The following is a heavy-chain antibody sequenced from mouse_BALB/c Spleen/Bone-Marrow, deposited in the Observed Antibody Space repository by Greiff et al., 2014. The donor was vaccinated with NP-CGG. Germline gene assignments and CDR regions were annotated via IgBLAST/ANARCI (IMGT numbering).Heavy chain of an antibody. CDR1: GYSFTSYW. V-gene: IGHV1S81*02. J-gene: IGHJ4*01. Sequence: VQLQQSRAELVKPGASVKLSCKASGYSFTSYWMHWVKQRPGQGLEWIGEISPSNGRSNYNEKFKSKATLTVDKSSSTAYMQLSGLTSEDSAVYYCTSSELRRGGYALDYWGLGTSVTVSS. CDR2: ISPSNGRS. CDR3: TSSELRRGGYALDY. D-gene: IGHD2-12*01.